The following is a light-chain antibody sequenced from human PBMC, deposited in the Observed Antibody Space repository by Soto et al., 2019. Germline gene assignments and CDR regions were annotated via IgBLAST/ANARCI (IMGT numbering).Light chain of an antibody. CDR3: SSYTSSSTPYV. J-gene: IGLJ1*01. V-gene: IGLV2-14*01. CDR2: EVS. Sequence: QSALTQPASVSGSPGQSITISCTGTSSDVGGYNYVSRYQQHPGKAPKLMIYEVSNRPSGVSNRFSGSKSGNTASLTISGLQAGDEADYYCSSYTSSSTPYVFGTGTKVTVL. CDR1: SSDVGGYNY.